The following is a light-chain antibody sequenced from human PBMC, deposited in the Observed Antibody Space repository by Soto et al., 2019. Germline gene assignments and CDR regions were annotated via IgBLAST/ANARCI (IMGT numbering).Light chain of an antibody. CDR3: SSYTSSSPLV. CDR1: SSDVGGYNY. V-gene: IGLV2-14*01. Sequence: QSALTQPASVSGSPGQSITISCTGTSSDVGGYNYVSWYQQHPGKAPKLMIYDVSNRPSGVSNRFSGSKSGNTASLTISGLQAGDGADYYCSSYTSSSPLVFGTGTKVTFL. CDR2: DVS. J-gene: IGLJ1*01.